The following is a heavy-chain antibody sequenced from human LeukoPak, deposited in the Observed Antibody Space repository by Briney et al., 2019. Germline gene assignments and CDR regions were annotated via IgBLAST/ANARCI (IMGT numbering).Heavy chain of an antibody. J-gene: IGHJ5*02. CDR3: ARDHSSSWYDP. D-gene: IGHD6-13*01. Sequence: ASVKVSCKASGYTFTSYDINWVRQATGQGLEWMGWMNPNSGNTGYAQKFRGRVTMTRNTSISTACMELSSLRSEDTAVYYCARDHSSSWYDPWGQGTLVTVSS. V-gene: IGHV1-8*01. CDR1: GYTFTSYD. CDR2: MNPNSGNT.